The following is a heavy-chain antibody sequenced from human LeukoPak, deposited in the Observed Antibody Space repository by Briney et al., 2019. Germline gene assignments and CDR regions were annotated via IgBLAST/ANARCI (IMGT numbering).Heavy chain of an antibody. CDR2: TYYSGST. V-gene: IGHV4-59*12. CDR3: ARARREITFGGVIVS. Sequence: SETPSLTCTVSGGSISSYYWSWIRQSPGKGLEWIGYTYYSGSTNYNPSLKSRVTISVDTSKNQFSLKLSSVTAADTAVYYCARARREITFGGVIVSWGQGTLVTVSS. D-gene: IGHD3-16*02. CDR1: GGSISSYY. J-gene: IGHJ4*02.